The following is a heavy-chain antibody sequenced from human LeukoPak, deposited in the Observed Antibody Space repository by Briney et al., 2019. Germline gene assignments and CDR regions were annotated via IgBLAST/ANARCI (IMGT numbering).Heavy chain of an antibody. V-gene: IGHV3-9*03. CDR2: ISWNSASI. J-gene: IGHJ4*02. Sequence: GGSLRLSCAASGFTFDDYAMHWVRQAPGKGLEWVSGISWNSASIGYAQSVKGRFNISRDKAKTSLYLQMSSLRAEDMALYYCTSSSFDHWGQGTLVTVSS. D-gene: IGHD6-6*01. CDR1: GFTFDDYA. CDR3: TSSSFDH.